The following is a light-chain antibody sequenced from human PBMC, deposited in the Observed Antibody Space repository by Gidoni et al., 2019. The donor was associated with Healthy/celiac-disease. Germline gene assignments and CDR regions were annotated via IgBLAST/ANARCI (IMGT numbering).Light chain of an antibody. CDR3: QQSYSTPFT. J-gene: IGKJ3*01. CDR2: AAS. Sequence: IQMTQSPSSLSASVGDRVTITCRASQSISSYLNWYHQKPGKAPKLLIYAASSLQSGVPSRFSGSGSGTDFTLTISSMKPEDFANYYCQQSYSTPFTFGPGTKVDIK. CDR1: QSISSY. V-gene: IGKV1-39*01.